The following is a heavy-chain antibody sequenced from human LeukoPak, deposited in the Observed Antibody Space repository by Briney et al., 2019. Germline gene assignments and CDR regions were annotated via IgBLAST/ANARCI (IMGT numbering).Heavy chain of an antibody. CDR3: ARAGYYYGSGTLDLGAFDI. CDR2: IYHSGST. D-gene: IGHD3-10*01. J-gene: IGHJ3*02. CDR1: GGSISSGGYS. V-gene: IGHV4-30-2*01. Sequence: SETLSLTCAVSGGSISSGGYSWSWIRRPPGKGLEWIGYIYHSGSTYYNPSLKSRVTISVDRSKNQFSLKLSSVTAADTAVYYCARAGYYYGSGTLDLGAFDIWGQGTMVTVSS.